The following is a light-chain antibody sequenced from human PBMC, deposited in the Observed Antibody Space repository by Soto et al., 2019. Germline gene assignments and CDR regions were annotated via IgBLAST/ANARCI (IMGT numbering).Light chain of an antibody. CDR2: DVS. CDR3: SSYTSSSPVV. CDR1: SSDVGVYNY. J-gene: IGLJ2*01. V-gene: IGLV2-14*01. Sequence: QSALTHPASVSGSPGQSITISCTGTSSDVGVYNYVSWYQQHPGKAPKLMIYDVSNRPSGVSNRFSGSKSGNTAYLTISGLQAEDDADYYCSSYTSSSPVVFGGGTKLTVL.